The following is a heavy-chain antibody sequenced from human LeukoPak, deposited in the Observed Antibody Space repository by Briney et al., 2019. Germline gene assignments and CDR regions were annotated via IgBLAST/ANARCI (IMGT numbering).Heavy chain of an antibody. CDR2: INPSGGST. Sequence: ASVKVSCKASGYMFTTYHMDWVRQAPGQGLEWMGIINPSGGSTSYAQKFQGRVTVTSDTSTATVYMEMRSLRSEDTAVYYWARGGGSSGSCLNYYWGQGTPVTVSS. CDR1: GYMFTTYH. CDR3: ARGGGSSGSCLNYY. D-gene: IGHD2-15*01. J-gene: IGHJ4*02. V-gene: IGHV1-46*01.